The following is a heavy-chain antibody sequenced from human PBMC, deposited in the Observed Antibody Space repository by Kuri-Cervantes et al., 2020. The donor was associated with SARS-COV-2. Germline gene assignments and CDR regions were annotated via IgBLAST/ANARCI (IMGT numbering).Heavy chain of an antibody. Sequence: ASVKVSCKVSGYTLTELSMHWVRQAPVKGLEWMGGFDPEDGETIYAQKFQGRVTMTEDTSTDTAYMELSSLRSEDTAVYYCARGPGLRFLEWEDPFDYWGQGTLVTVSS. CDR2: FDPEDGET. J-gene: IGHJ4*02. CDR1: GYTLTELS. V-gene: IGHV1-24*01. CDR3: ARGPGLRFLEWEDPFDY. D-gene: IGHD3-3*01.